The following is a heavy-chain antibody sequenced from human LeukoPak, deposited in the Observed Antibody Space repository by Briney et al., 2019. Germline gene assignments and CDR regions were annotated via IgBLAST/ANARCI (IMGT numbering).Heavy chain of an antibody. Sequence: PSETLSLTCSVSGASISTYYCSGIRQPPRKGLEWIGYIFDTGSTNYNPALKSRVTLSTYTSTNQFSLRLTSVTAADTAIYYCARMGLTGGRYYYTDVWGKGTTVIVYS. CDR3: ARMGLTGGRYYYTDV. J-gene: IGHJ6*03. CDR1: GASISTYY. CDR2: IFDTGST. V-gene: IGHV4-59*01. D-gene: IGHD3-16*01.